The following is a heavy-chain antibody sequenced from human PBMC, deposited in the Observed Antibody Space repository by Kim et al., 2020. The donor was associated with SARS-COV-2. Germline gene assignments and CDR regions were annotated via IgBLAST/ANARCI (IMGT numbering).Heavy chain of an antibody. V-gene: IGHV4-39*01. Sequence: SETLSLTCTVSSGSIGDDSYFWGWVRRPPGKGPEWIGSIYYSGGTNYNPSLKSRVTIAVDTSSNQFSLKLTSVTAADTAMYYCARQLGYCSGGKCFSPRFLAYWGRGILVTVSS. D-gene: IGHD2-15*01. CDR1: SGSIGDDSYF. CDR3: ARQLGYCSGGKCFSPRFLAY. J-gene: IGHJ4*02. CDR2: IYYSGGT.